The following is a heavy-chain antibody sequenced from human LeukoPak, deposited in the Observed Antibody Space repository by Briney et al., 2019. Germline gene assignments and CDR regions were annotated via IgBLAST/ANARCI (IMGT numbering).Heavy chain of an antibody. J-gene: IGHJ4*02. V-gene: IGHV4-59*12. CDR1: GGSIINYY. D-gene: IGHD3-16*01. CDR2: IFYSGST. Sequence: SETLSLTCTVSGGSIINYYWSWIRQPPGKGLEWIGYIFYSGSTNYNPSLKSRVTMSVDTSKNQFSLKLSSVTAADTAVYYCARDGGGVTRFDYWGQGTLVTVSS. CDR3: ARDGGGVTRFDY.